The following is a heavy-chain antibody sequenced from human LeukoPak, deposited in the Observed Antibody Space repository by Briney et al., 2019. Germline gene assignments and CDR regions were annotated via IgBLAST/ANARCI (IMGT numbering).Heavy chain of an antibody. CDR2: ISGSGGST. CDR1: GFTFSSYA. V-gene: IGHV3-23*01. J-gene: IGHJ4*02. D-gene: IGHD6-19*01. Sequence: PGGSLRLSCAASGFTFSSYAMSWVRQAPGKGLEWVSAISGSGGSTYYADSVKGRFTISRDNSKNTLCLQMNSLRAEDTAVYYCANSPLLTAGGEHFDCWGQGTLVTVSS. CDR3: ANSPLLTAGGEHFDC.